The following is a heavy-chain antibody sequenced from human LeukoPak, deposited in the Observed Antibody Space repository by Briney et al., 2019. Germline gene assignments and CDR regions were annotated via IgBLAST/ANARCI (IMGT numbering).Heavy chain of an antibody. CDR3: AKDRATADYYFDN. CDR1: GFTFSSYA. CDR2: ISNDGNNK. Sequence: GGSLRLSCAASGFTFSSYAMHWVRQAPGKGLEWVAVISNDGNNKYYADSVRGRFTISRDSSKNTLYLQINSLRAEDTAVYYCAKDRATADYYFDNWGQGTLVTVSS. V-gene: IGHV3-30*18. J-gene: IGHJ4*02. D-gene: IGHD6-13*01.